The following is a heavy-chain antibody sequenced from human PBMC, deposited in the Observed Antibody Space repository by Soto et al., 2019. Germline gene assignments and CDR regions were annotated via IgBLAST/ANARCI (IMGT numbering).Heavy chain of an antibody. V-gene: IGHV1-18*01. CDR2: ICAYNGNT. Sequence: QVQLVQSGAEVKKPGASVKVSCKASGYTFSSYFISWVRQAPGQGLEWMGWICAYNGNTNYAQNLQGRVTMTTDTSTSTDYMELRSLRSDDTAVYYCARDLPPVDYWGQGTLVTVSS. J-gene: IGHJ4*02. CDR3: ARDLPPVDY. CDR1: GYTFSSYF.